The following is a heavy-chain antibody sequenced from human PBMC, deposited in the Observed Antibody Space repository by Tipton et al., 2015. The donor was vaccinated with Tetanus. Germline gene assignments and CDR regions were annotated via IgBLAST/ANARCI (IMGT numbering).Heavy chain of an antibody. V-gene: IGHV3-15*01. Sequence: SLRLSCAASGFTFSDAWMNWVRQAPGKGLAWVGRIKTKSEGGTTDYAAPVKGRFTISRDDSQNPLYLQMTSLKTEDTAVYYCTTGTVFSTYWGQGTLVTVSS. D-gene: IGHD4-17*01. CDR2: IKTKSEGGTT. CDR3: TTGTVFSTY. J-gene: IGHJ4*02. CDR1: GFTFSDAW.